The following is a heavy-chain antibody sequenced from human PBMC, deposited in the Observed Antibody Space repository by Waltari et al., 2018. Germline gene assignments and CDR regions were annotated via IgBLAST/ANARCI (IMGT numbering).Heavy chain of an antibody. V-gene: IGHV5-51*01. CDR2: IYPGESDT. Sequence: EVQLVQSGAEVKKPGESLKISCKGSGYSFTSYWIGWVRQMPGKGLEWLGIIYPGESDTRYSPSFQGQVTISADKSISTAYLQWSSLKASDTAMYYCARHGGLRYFDWVDREGGVDYWGQGTLVTVSS. CDR3: ARHGGLRYFDWVDREGGVDY. J-gene: IGHJ4*02. CDR1: GYSFTSYW. D-gene: IGHD3-9*01.